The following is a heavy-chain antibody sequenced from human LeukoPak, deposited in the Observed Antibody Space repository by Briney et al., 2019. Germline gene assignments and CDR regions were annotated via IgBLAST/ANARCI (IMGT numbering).Heavy chain of an antibody. Sequence: GGSLRLSCAASGFTFSSYSMNWVRQAPGKGLEWVSSISSSSSYIYYADSVKGRFTISRDNAKNSLYLQMNSLRAEDTAVYYCARDHDYRPYYFDYWGQGTLVTVSS. V-gene: IGHV3-21*01. J-gene: IGHJ4*02. D-gene: IGHD4-11*01. CDR2: ISSSSSYI. CDR1: GFTFSSYS. CDR3: ARDHDYRPYYFDY.